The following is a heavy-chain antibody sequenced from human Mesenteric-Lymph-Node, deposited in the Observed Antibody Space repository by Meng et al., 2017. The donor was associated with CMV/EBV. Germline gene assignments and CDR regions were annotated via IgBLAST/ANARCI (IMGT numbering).Heavy chain of an antibody. CDR3: ARVPKYYGMDV. CDR2: VSGSGSITYYADSVSSSGGNK. Sequence: GGSLRLSCAASGFTFSTYAMNWVRQPPGKGLEWVSGVSGSGSITYYADSVSSSGGNKYYADSVEGRFTISRDNSKNTLYLQMNSLRAEDTAVYYCARVPKYYGMDVWGQGTTVTVSS. J-gene: IGHJ6*02. CDR1: GFTFSTYA. V-gene: IGHV3-23*01.